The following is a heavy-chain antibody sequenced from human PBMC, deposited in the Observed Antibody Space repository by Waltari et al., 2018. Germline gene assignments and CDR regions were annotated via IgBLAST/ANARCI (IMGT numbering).Heavy chain of an antibody. D-gene: IGHD6-19*01. CDR1: GWSLSCYY. CDR3: TRGAAKAVAGTFWFDP. CDR2: THDSGIT. Sequence: QVQLQQWGAGLLKPSATLSLPSGVYGWSLSCYYWSWIRQPPGRGLEWIGETHDSGITNYNPSLKNRLTISMDMSKNQFSLRLSSVTAADTAAYYCTRGAAKAVAGTFWFDPWGQGTLVTVSS. V-gene: IGHV4-34*02. J-gene: IGHJ5*02.